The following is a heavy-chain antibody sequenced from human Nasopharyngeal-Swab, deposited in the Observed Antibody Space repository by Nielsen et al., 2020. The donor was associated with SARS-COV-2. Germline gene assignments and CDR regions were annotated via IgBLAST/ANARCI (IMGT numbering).Heavy chain of an antibody. J-gene: IGHJ4*02. CDR2: IRYDGSNK. V-gene: IGHV3-30*02. D-gene: IGHD2-15*01. CDR3: AREDAPGYCSGGSCYNDY. CDR1: GFTFSSYG. Sequence: GESLKISCAASGFTFSSYGMHWVRQAPGKGLEWVAFIRYDGSNKYYADSVKGRFTISRDNSKNTLYLQMNSLRAEDTAVYYCAREDAPGYCSGGSCYNDYWGQGTLVTVSS.